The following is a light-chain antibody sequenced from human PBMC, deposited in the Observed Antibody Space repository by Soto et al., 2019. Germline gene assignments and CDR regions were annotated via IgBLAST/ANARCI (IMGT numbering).Light chain of an antibody. CDR2: KAS. CDR3: QQYKSYPYT. Sequence: DIQMTQSPSTLSATVGDRVLITCRASQSINNWLAWYQQKPGKAPKLLIYKASSLQSGVPSRVSGSGSGTEFTLTISSLQPGDFATYYCQQYKSYPYTFGQGTSWRSN. J-gene: IGKJ2*01. CDR1: QSINNW. V-gene: IGKV1-5*03.